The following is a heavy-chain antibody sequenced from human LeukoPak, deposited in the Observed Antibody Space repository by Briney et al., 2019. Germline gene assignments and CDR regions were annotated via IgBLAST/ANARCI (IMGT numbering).Heavy chain of an antibody. CDR2: ISAYNGNT. CDR1: GYTFTSYG. V-gene: IGHV1-18*01. D-gene: IGHD3-22*01. CDR3: ARDSRVVVPLQRWLYYFDY. J-gene: IGHJ4*02. Sequence: ASVKVSCKASGYTFTSYGISWVRQAPGQGLEWMGWISAYNGNTNYAQKLQGRVTMTTDTSTSTAYMELRSLRSDDTAVYYCARDSRVVVPLQRWLYYFDYWGQGTLVTVSS.